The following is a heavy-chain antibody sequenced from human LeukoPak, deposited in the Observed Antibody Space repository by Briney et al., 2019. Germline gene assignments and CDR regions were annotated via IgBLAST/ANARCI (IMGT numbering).Heavy chain of an antibody. Sequence: GGSLRLSCAASGFTVSSIYMSWVRQAPGKGLEWVSVIYSGGSTYYADSVKGRFTISRDNAKNSLYLQMNSLRAEDTAVYYCARAGYYDSSGHFDYWGQGTLVTVSS. CDR2: IYSGGST. V-gene: IGHV3-53*01. CDR3: ARAGYYDSSGHFDY. D-gene: IGHD3-22*01. J-gene: IGHJ4*02. CDR1: GFTVSSIY.